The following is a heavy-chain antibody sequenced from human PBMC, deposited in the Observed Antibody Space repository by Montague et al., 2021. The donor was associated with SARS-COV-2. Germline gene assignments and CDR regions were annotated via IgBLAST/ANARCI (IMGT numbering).Heavy chain of an antibody. V-gene: IGHV4-34*01. CDR1: GGSFSTYS. CDR3: ARLGDGVVPSPILGVGPYYSYHYMDV. D-gene: IGHD3-10*01. CDR2: IHHGGST. Sequence: SETLSLTCAVHGGSFSTYSWNWIRQPPGKGLEWIWEIHHGGSTNYNPSLKSRVTISADTSKNQFSLKLTSVAAADTAVYYCARLGDGVVPSPILGVGPYYSYHYMDVWGKGTTVTVSS. J-gene: IGHJ6*03.